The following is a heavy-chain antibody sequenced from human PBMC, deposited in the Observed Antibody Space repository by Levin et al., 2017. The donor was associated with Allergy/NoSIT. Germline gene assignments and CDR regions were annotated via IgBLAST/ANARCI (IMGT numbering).Heavy chain of an antibody. CDR1: GFTFSSYG. Sequence: GESLKISCAASGFTFSSYGMHWVRQAPGKGLEWVAVISYDGSNKYYADSVKGRFTISRDNSKNTLYLQMNSLRAEDTAVYYCAKDQRRITMVRGVISLGVWGQGTTVTVSS. J-gene: IGHJ6*02. D-gene: IGHD3-10*01. CDR2: ISYDGSNK. V-gene: IGHV3-30*18. CDR3: AKDQRRITMVRGVISLGV.